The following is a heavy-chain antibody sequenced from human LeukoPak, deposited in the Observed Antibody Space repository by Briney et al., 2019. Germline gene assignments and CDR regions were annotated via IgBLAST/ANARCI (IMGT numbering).Heavy chain of an antibody. J-gene: IGHJ6*02. CDR2: IIPIFGTA. CDR3: AASYCGGDCYSATYYYGMDV. Sequence: GASVKVSCKASGGTLSSYAISWVRQAPGEGLEWMGGIIPIFGTANYAQKFQGRVTITADESTSTAYMELSSLRSEDTAVYYCAASYCGGDCYSATYYYGMDVWGQGTTVTVSS. CDR1: GGTLSSYA. V-gene: IGHV1-69*13. D-gene: IGHD2-21*02.